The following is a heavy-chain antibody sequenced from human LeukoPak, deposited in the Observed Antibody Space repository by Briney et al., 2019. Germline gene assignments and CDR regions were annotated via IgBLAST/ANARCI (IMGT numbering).Heavy chain of an antibody. V-gene: IGHV3-73*01. CDR2: IDKKDKGYATAT. CDR3: TRDGGTYNWFDP. J-gene: IGHJ5*02. CDR1: GFTSSGSA. D-gene: IGHD1-26*01. Sequence: GGSLRLSCAASGFTSSGSAIHWVRQSSGKGLEWVGQIDKKDKGYATATAYAASVKGRFTISRDDSINTAYLQMKSLKTEDTALYYCTRDGGTYNWFDPWGQGTLVTVSS.